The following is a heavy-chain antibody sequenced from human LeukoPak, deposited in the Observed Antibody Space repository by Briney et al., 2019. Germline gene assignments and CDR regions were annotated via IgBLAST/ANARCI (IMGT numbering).Heavy chain of an antibody. J-gene: IGHJ4*02. D-gene: IGHD6-19*01. Sequence: ASVRVSCKPSGYTFTGYYLHWVQQAPGQGLEWMGWIKPNTGATIYAEKFQGRVTMTRDTSIDTAYMEMRSLRSDDTAVYYCARDRVGSGWPRPWYFEFWGQGTLITVSS. CDR1: GYTFTGYY. CDR2: IKPNTGAT. CDR3: ARDRVGSGWPRPWYFEF. V-gene: IGHV1-2*02.